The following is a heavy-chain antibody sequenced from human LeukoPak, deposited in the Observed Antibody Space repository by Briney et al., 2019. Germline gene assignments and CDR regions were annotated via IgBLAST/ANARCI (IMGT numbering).Heavy chain of an antibody. J-gene: IGHJ5*02. CDR1: GFTLSQYW. Sequence: GGSLRLSCVASGFTLSQYWMYWVRQAPGKGPVSVSRSSGDGTSTHYADFVQGRFTISRDNAKNTLYLQMNSLRGDDTAVYYCTRDFRNKGLDPWGQGTLVTVSS. CDR3: TRDFRNKGLDP. CDR2: SSGDGTST. D-gene: IGHD2/OR15-2a*01. V-gene: IGHV3-74*01.